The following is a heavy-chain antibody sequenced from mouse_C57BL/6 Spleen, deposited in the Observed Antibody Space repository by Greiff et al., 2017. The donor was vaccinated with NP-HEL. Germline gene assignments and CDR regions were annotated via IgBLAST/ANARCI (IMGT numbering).Heavy chain of an antibody. CDR2: IYPGSGST. D-gene: IGHD1-1*01. CDR1: GYTFTSYW. CDR3: AGGLDYYGSSSDFDY. J-gene: IGHJ2*01. V-gene: IGHV1-55*01. Sequence: QVQLQQPGAELVKPGASVKMSCKASGYTFTSYWITWVKQRPGQGLEWIGDIYPGSGSTNYNEKFKSKATLTVDTSSSTAYMQLSSLTSEDSAVYYCAGGLDYYGSSSDFDYWGQGTTLTVSS.